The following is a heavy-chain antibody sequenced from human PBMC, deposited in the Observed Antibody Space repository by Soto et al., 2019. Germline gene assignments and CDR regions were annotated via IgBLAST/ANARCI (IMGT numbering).Heavy chain of an antibody. D-gene: IGHD3-22*01. Sequence: ASVKVSCKASGYTFTGYYMHWVRQAPGQGLEWMGWINPNSGGTNYAQKFQGRVTMTRDTSISTAYMELSRLRSDDTAVYYCARAKYYYDSSGYSSPDYWGQGTLVTVSS. CDR2: INPNSGGT. V-gene: IGHV1-2*02. CDR3: ARAKYYYDSSGYSSPDY. CDR1: GYTFTGYY. J-gene: IGHJ4*02.